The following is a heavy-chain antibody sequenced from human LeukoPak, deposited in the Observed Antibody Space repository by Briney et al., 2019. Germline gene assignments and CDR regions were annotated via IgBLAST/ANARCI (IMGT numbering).Heavy chain of an antibody. CDR2: IDYSGTT. CDR1: FGAITSDSHY. D-gene: IGHD6-13*01. CDR3: ARCEIAAAGRSGGNWFDP. Sequence: SETLSLTCLVSFGAITSDSHYWGWIRQTPGKGLEGIGSIDYSGTTYYNPSLKSRVTMSVDTSKNQFSLGLSSVTAADTAVYYCARCEIAAAGRSGGNWFDPWGQGTLVTVSS. V-gene: IGHV4-39*01. J-gene: IGHJ5*02.